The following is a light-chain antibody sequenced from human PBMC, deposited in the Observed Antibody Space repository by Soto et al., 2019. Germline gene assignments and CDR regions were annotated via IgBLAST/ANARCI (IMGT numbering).Light chain of an antibody. V-gene: IGKV3-20*01. CDR1: QSVRSCY. CDR3: QQYGSSSLT. J-gene: IGKJ4*01. Sequence: EIVLTQSPGTLSLSPGERATLSCRASQSVRSCYLAWYQQKPGQAPRLLIYGASSRATGIPDRFSGSGSGTDFTLTISRLEPEDFAVYYCQQYGSSSLTFGGGTKVEIK. CDR2: GAS.